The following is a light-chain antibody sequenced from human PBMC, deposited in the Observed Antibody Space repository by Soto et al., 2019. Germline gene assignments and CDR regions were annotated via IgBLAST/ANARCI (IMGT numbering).Light chain of an antibody. CDR2: DSS. CDR3: QQYEKLPIT. V-gene: IGKV1-33*01. J-gene: IGKJ5*01. Sequence: DIHLTQSPSSLSVSVGARVAITCRASHDIGTSLNWYHQNPGKAPKLLIYDSSDLESGVPSRFSGSGSGTDFILTISSLQPEDIATYYCQQYEKLPITFGPGTRLEI. CDR1: HDIGTS.